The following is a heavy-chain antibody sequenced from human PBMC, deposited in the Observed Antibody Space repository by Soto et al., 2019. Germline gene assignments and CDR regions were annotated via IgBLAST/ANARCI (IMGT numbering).Heavy chain of an antibody. CDR1: GASISSRTYY. J-gene: IGHJ4*02. V-gene: IGHV4-39*01. D-gene: IGHD6-19*01. CDR3: ARHASRLLTVTGGDY. Sequence: QLQLQESGPGLVKASETLSLTCTVSGASISSRTYYWGWIRQPPGKGLEWIGNIYYTGSTYYNPSLKSRVTISVHTSKNQFSLKLSSVTAADTAVYYCARHASRLLTVTGGDYWGQGTLVTVSS. CDR2: IYYTGST.